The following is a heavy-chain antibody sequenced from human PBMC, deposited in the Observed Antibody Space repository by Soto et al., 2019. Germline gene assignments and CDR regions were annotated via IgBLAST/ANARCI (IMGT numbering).Heavy chain of an antibody. CDR3: ARAQFYDFWSGYYRLPNWFDP. Sequence: SSQTLSLTCAVYGGSLSGYCWGCIRHPPGKGREWSGENNHSGSTSYTPSLKSRVTISVDTSRTQFSVKLSSVTAADTAVYYCARAQFYDFWSGYYRLPNWFDPWCQGTLVTVS. CDR1: GGSLSGYC. J-gene: IGHJ5*02. D-gene: IGHD3-3*01. CDR2: NNHSGST. V-gene: IGHV4-34*01.